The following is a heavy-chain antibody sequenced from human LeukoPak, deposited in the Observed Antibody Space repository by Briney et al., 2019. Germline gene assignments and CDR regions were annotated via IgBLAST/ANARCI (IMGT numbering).Heavy chain of an antibody. V-gene: IGHV3-7*01. J-gene: IGHJ6*03. CDR3: ARVPLNYYYYMDV. Sequence: GGSLRLSCAASGFTFSTYRMHWVRQAPGKGLVWVANIKQDGSEKFYVDSVKGRFTISRDNAKNSLYLQMNGLRAEDTAVYNCARVPLNYYYYMDVWGKGTTVTVSS. CDR1: GFTFSTYR. CDR2: IKQDGSEK.